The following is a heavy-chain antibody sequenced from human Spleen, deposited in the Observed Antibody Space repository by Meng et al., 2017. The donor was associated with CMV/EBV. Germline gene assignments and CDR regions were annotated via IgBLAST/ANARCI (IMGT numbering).Heavy chain of an antibody. CDR3: VREGNS. CDR1: GFTFSTSY. CDR2: IGSSGSPI. Sequence: GESLKISCAASGFTFSTSYMNWIRQPPGKGLEWVSYIGSSGSPIYYADSVKGRFAVSRDDAKNSLYLQMNSLRAEDTAVYYCVREGNSWGQGTLVTVSS. J-gene: IGHJ4*02. V-gene: IGHV3-48*03.